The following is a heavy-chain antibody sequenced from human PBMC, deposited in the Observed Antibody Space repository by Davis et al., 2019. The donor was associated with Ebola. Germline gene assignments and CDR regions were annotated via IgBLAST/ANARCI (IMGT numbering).Heavy chain of an antibody. Sequence: ASVTVSCKAPSYTFTSHGFSWVRQAPGQGLEWMGWNSAYNGNTNYAQKLQGRVTMTTDTSRSTAYMELRSLRSDDTAVYYCAREAGATTRIYDTWGQGTLVTVSS. J-gene: IGHJ5*02. CDR1: SYTFTSHG. D-gene: IGHD1-26*01. CDR2: NSAYNGNT. CDR3: AREAGATTRIYDT. V-gene: IGHV1-18*01.